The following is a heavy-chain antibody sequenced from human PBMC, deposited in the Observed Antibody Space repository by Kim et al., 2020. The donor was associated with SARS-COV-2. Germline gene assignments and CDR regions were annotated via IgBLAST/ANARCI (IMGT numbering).Heavy chain of an antibody. J-gene: IGHJ4*02. V-gene: IGHV3-23*01. Sequence: GTGRYTIARDNTKNTLYLQQNRLSAEDTAVYYCARTETTVVTRRKYFDYWGQGTLVTVSS. CDR3: ARTETTVVTRRKYFDY. D-gene: IGHD4-17*01.